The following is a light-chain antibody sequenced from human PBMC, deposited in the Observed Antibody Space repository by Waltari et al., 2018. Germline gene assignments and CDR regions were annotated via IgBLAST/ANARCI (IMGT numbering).Light chain of an antibody. CDR3: QQFFTTPVT. V-gene: IGKV4-1*01. CDR1: QSVLYNSNNKNY. CDR2: WAS. J-gene: IGKJ1*01. Sequence: DIVMTQSPDSLAVSLGERATIKCKSSQSVLYNSNNKNYLAWYRQKPGQPPNLLISWASTRESGVPDRFSGSGSGTDFTLTISSLQAEDVAIYYCQQFFTTPVTFGQGTKVEIK.